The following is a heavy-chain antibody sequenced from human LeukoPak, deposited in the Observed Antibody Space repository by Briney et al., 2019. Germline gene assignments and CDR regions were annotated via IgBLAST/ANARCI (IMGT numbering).Heavy chain of an antibody. Sequence: SQTLSLTCAISGDSVSSNSAAWNWIRQSPSRGLEWLGRTYYRSKWYNDYAVSVKSRITINPDTSKNQFSLQLNSVTPEDTAVYYCARDNYYDSSGYYYGGGAFDYWGQGTLVTVSS. CDR3: ARDNYYDSSGYYYGGGAFDY. CDR1: GDSVSSNSAA. D-gene: IGHD3-22*01. J-gene: IGHJ4*02. V-gene: IGHV6-1*01. CDR2: TYYRSKWYN.